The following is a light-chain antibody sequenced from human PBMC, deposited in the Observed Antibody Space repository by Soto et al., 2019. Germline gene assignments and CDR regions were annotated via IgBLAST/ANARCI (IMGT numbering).Light chain of an antibody. Sequence: QPVLTQPPSVSGAPGQRVTISCTGSSSNIWAGYDVHWYQQLPGTAPKLLIYGNSNRPSGVPDRFSGSKSGTSASLAITGLQDEDEADYYCQSYDSSLSGWVFGGGTKLTVL. CDR2: GNS. CDR3: QSYDSSLSGWV. V-gene: IGLV1-40*01. CDR1: SSNIWAGYD. J-gene: IGLJ3*02.